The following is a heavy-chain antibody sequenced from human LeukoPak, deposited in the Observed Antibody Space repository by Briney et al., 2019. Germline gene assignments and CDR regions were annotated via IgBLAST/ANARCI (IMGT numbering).Heavy chain of an antibody. J-gene: IGHJ5*01. CDR3: ARSDYYGSGSYHNEGWFDS. V-gene: IGHV1-18*01. D-gene: IGHD3-10*01. CDR2: ISAYSGNT. Sequence: ASVKVSCKASGYTFTTYGITWVRQAPAQGLEWMGWISAYSGNTNYAQKLQGRVTMTTDTSTSTAYMELRSLISEDKAVYYCARSDYYGSGSYHNEGWFDSWGPGTLVTVSS. CDR1: GYTFTTYG.